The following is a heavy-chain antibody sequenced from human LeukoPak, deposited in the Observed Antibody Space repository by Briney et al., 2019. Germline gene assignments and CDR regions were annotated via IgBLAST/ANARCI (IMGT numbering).Heavy chain of an antibody. CDR3: ARHVNIVPTPNLYY. V-gene: IGHV5-10-1*01. CDR1: GYSFTNYW. J-gene: IGHJ4*02. Sequence: GESLKISCKGSGYSFTNYWISWVRQMPGKGLEWMGMIDPSDSYTNYSPSFQGHVIISADKSISTAYLQWSSLKASDTAMYYCARHVNIVPTPNLYYWGQGTLVTVSS. D-gene: IGHD5-12*01. CDR2: IDPSDSYT.